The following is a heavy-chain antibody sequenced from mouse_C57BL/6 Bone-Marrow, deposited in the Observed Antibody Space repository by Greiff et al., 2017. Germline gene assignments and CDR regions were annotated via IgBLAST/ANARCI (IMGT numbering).Heavy chain of an antibody. CDR3: ARSRDGSNYFDY. V-gene: IGHV1-81*01. J-gene: IGHJ2*01. CDR2: IYPRSGNT. Sequence: VQLQQSGAELARPGASVTLSCKASGYTFTSYGISWVKQRTGQGLEWIGEIYPRSGNTYYNEKFKGKATLTADNSSSTADMELRSLTSEDSAVYFCARSRDGSNYFDYWGQGTTLTVSS. D-gene: IGHD3-3*01. CDR1: GYTFTSYG.